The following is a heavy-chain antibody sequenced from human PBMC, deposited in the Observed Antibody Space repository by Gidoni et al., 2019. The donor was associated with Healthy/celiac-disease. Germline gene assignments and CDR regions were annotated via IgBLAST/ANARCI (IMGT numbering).Heavy chain of an antibody. CDR3: ASRPPYDSSGYKGFDY. D-gene: IGHD3-22*01. CDR1: GGTFSSYA. J-gene: IGHJ4*02. V-gene: IGHV1-69*09. CDR2: IIPILGIA. Sequence: QVQLVQSGAEVKKPGSSVKVSCKASGGTFSSYAISWVRQAPGQGLEWMGRIIPILGIANYAQKFQGRVTITADKSTSTADMELSSLRSEDTAVYYCASRPPYDSSGYKGFDYWGQGTLVTVSS.